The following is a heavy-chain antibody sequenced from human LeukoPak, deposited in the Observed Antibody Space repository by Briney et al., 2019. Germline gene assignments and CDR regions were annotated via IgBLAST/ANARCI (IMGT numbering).Heavy chain of an antibody. CDR1: GYSISSGYY. CDR2: IYHSGST. V-gene: IGHV4-38-2*02. J-gene: IGHJ4*02. D-gene: IGHD3-22*01. CDR3: ARAIESYYYDSSGYYSGYYFDY. Sequence: KPSETLSLTCTVSGYSISSGYYWGWIRQPPGKGLEWIGSIYHSGSTYYNPSLKSRVTISVDTSMNQFSLKLSSVTAADTAVYYCARAIESYYYDSSGYYSGYYFDYWGQGTLVTVSS.